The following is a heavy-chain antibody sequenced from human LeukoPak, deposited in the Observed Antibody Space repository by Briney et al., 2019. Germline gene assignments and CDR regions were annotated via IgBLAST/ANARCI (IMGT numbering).Heavy chain of an antibody. D-gene: IGHD1-14*01. CDR1: GSTFSSYS. V-gene: IGHV3-21*04. CDR3: AKDIMRSRGAAFDF. J-gene: IGHJ3*01. Sequence: PGGSLRLSCAASGSTFSSYSMNWVRQFPGKGLQWVASISSSSRYIYYADSAKGRFTVSRDNAKNSLYLQMNSLRAEDMALYYCAKDIMRSRGAAFDFWGQGTMVTVSS. CDR2: ISSSSRYI.